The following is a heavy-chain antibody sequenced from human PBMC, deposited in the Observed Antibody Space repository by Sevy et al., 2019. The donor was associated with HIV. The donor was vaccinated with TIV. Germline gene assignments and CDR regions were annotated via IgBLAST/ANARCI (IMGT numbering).Heavy chain of an antibody. CDR2: IKSDIDGGAI. Sequence: GGFLRLSCAASGFTFSSAWMSWVRQAPGKGLERVGRIKSDIDGGAIEYAAPVKGRFSISREDSKNTVYLQMNILKTEDTAVYYCITDPGYRGYHEEVINYYYYGMDVWGQGTTVNVSS. V-gene: IGHV3-15*01. CDR1: GFTFSSAW. J-gene: IGHJ6*02. CDR3: ITDPGYRGYHEEVINYYYYGMDV. D-gene: IGHD5-12*01.